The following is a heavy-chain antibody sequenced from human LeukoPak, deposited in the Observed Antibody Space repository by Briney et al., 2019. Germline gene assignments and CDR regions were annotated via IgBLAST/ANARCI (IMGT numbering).Heavy chain of an antibody. D-gene: IGHD6-13*01. CDR3: AREERYSSSWYYFDY. CDR2: INAGNGNT. Sequence: ASVKVSCKASGYTFTSYAMHWVRQAPGQRLEWMGWINAGNGNTKCSQKFQGRVTITRDTSASTAYMELSSLRSEDTAVYYCAREERYSSSWYYFDYWGQGTLVTVSS. CDR1: GYTFTSYA. J-gene: IGHJ4*02. V-gene: IGHV1-3*01.